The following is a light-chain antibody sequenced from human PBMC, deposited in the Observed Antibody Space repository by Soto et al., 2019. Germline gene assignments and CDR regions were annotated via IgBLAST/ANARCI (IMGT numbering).Light chain of an antibody. CDR2: GAS. J-gene: IGKJ2*01. CDR1: QSISNNY. V-gene: IGKV3-20*01. Sequence: DIVLTQSPGTLSLSPGEAATLSCRASQSISNNYLAWYQQQPGQAPRLVIHGASSRATDIPDRFSGSGSGTDFTLTISRLEPEDFAVYYCQQYGTSPYTFGQGTKLEI. CDR3: QQYGTSPYT.